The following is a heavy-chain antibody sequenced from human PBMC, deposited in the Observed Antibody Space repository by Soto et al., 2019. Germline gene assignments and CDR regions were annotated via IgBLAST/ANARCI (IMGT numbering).Heavy chain of an antibody. J-gene: IGHJ4*02. V-gene: IGHV3-30-3*01. CDR2: ISYDGSNK. CDR3: ASPTGYSYGDTLDY. D-gene: IGHD5-18*01. Sequence: PGGSLRLSCAASGFTFSSYAMHWVRQAPGKGLEWVAVISYDGSNKYYADSVKGRFTISRDNSKNTLYLQMNSLRAEDTAVYYCASPTGYSYGDTLDYWGQGTLVTVSS. CDR1: GFTFSSYA.